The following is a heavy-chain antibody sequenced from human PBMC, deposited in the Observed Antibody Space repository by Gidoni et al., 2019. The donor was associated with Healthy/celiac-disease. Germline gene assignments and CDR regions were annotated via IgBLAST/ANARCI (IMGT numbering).Heavy chain of an antibody. CDR2: IYTSGST. CDR3: AREKNIWNYHPSYFDY. D-gene: IGHD1-7*01. Sequence: QVQLQESGPGPAKPSQTLSLTCPAPGGRSSSGSYDWSWIRQPAGKGLEWIGRIYTSGSTNYNPYLKSRVTVAVDTSKNQFSLKLSSVTVADTAVYYCAREKNIWNYHPSYFDYWGQGTLVTVSS. CDR1: GGRSSSGSYD. J-gene: IGHJ4*02. V-gene: IGHV4-61*02.